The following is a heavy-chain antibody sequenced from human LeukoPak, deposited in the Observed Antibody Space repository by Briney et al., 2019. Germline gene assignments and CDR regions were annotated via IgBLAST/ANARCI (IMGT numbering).Heavy chain of an antibody. J-gene: IGHJ4*01. CDR1: GFSFSNYG. V-gene: IGHV3-23*01. CDR2: INTRADET. CDR3: ERDPSDYEWQGGWYRDF. Sequence: GGSLRLSCAASGFSFSNYGMSWFRQAPGKGLEGVSTINTRADETHYADSVRGRFTIFRDNSKSTLALHMSNLRVEDTAVYYCERDPSDYEWQGGWYRDFWGRGSQVTVSS. D-gene: IGHD6-19*01.